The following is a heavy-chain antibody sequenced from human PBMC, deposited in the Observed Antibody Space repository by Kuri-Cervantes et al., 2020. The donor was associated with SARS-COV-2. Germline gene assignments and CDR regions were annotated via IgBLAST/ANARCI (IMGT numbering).Heavy chain of an antibody. J-gene: IGHJ5*02. D-gene: IGHD2-15*01. V-gene: IGHV4-4*02. CDR2: IYHSGST. CDR1: GGSISRNQW. Sequence: SETLSLTCSVSGGSISRNQWRTWLRQPPGKGLEWIGEIYHSGSTNYNPSLKSRVTISVDQSKNQFSLMLSSVTAADTAIYYCARGTRYCNGGACYSGFDLWGQGTLVTVSS. CDR3: ARGTRYCNGGACYSGFDL.